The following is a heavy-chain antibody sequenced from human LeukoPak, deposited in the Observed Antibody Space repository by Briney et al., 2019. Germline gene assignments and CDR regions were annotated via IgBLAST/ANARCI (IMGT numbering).Heavy chain of an antibody. CDR2: ITNSGENT. Sequence: PGGSLRLSCAASGFTLSTYAMSWVRQTPGKGLEWVSGITNSGENTCYADSVKGRFTISRDNSKNTLFLEMNSLRVEDTAVYYCAKGRGFRVWDPWDNWGQGTLITVSS. CDR1: GFTLSTYA. J-gene: IGHJ4*02. CDR3: AKGRGFRVWDPWDN. V-gene: IGHV3-23*01. D-gene: IGHD3-16*01.